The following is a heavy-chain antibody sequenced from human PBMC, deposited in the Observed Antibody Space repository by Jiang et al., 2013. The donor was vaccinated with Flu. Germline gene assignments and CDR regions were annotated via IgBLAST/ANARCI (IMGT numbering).Heavy chain of an antibody. V-gene: IGHV3-30*02. CDR1: GFTFSHYA. CDR2: LWHDGSNK. Sequence: GGGVVQPGGSLRLSCEASGFTFSHYAMHWVRQAPGKGLEWLTSLWHDGSNKYYADSVQGRFTISRDNSKNTLYLQMNGLSAEDTAVYYCATLRGSTYDTYVMDIWGQGTLLTVAS. J-gene: IGHJ4*02. CDR3: ATLRGSTYDTYVMDI. D-gene: IGHD3-16*01.